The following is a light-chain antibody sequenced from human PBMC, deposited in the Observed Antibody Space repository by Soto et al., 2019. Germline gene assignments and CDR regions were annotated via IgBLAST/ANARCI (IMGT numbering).Light chain of an antibody. CDR2: DAS. V-gene: IGKV3-11*01. J-gene: IGKJ5*01. CDR3: QQRSNWPIT. CDR1: QSVSSY. Sequence: IMRTHSLPSLSLSAREGGIPSGRASQSVSSYLARYQQKPGQAPRLLIYDASNRATGIPARFSGSGSGTDFTLTVSSLEPEDFAVYYSQQRSNWPITLGQGTRLEIK.